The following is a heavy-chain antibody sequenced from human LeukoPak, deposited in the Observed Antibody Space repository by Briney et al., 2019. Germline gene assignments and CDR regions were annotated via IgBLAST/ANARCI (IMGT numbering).Heavy chain of an antibody. Sequence: GGSLRLSCAASGFTFSSYGMPWVRQAPGKGLEWVAVIWYDGSNKYYADSVKGRFTISRDNSKNTLYLQMNSLRAEDTAVYYCARDPPHYYYYGMDVWGQGTTVTVSS. CDR3: ARDPPHYYYYGMDV. CDR2: IWYDGSNK. V-gene: IGHV3-33*01. CDR1: GFTFSSYG. J-gene: IGHJ6*02.